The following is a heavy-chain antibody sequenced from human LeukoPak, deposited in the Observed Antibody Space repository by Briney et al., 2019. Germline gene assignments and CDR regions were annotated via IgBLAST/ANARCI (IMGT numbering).Heavy chain of an antibody. J-gene: IGHJ4*02. V-gene: IGHV4-34*01. CDR3: ARGWSAYDILTGYPHTFDY. CDR1: GGSFSGYY. Sequence: PSEPLSLTCAVYGGSFSGYYWSWIRQPPGKGLEWIGEINHSGSTNYNPSLKSRVTISVDTSKNQFSLKLSSVTAADTAVYYCARGWSAYDILTGYPHTFDYWGQGTLVTVSS. D-gene: IGHD3-9*01. CDR2: INHSGST.